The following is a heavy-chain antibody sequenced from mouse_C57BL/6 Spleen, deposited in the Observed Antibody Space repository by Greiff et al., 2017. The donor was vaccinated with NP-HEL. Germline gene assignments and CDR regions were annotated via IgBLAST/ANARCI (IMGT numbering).Heavy chain of an antibody. CDR1: GYTFTSYG. J-gene: IGHJ4*01. CDR2: IYPRSGNT. Sequence: QVQLQQSGAELARPGASVKLSCKASGYTFTSYGISWVKQRTGQGLEWIGEIYPRSGNTYYNEKFKGKATLTADKSSSTAYMELRSLTSEDSAVYFCARRDAYIEDYYAMDYWGQGTSVTVSS. CDR3: ARRDAYIEDYYAMDY. D-gene: IGHD1-3*01. V-gene: IGHV1-81*01.